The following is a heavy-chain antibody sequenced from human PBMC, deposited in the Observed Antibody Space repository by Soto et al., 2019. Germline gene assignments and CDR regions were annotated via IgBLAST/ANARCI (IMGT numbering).Heavy chain of an antibody. CDR2: VYTSGYR. D-gene: IGHD6-13*01. Sequence: VQLQESGPGLVKPSETLSLICTVSGGSISSDYLSWIRQPAGKGLEWIGRVYTSGYRNSNPSLNSRVTMSVDTSKKQFSLTLSSVTAADTAVYYGAREPTTAGTVNWFDPWRQGTLVTVSS. CDR3: AREPTTAGTVNWFDP. V-gene: IGHV4-4*07. J-gene: IGHJ5*02. CDR1: GGSISSDY.